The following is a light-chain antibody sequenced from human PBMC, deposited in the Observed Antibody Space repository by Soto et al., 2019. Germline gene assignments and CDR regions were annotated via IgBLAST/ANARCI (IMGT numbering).Light chain of an antibody. J-gene: IGLJ2*01. V-gene: IGLV2-11*01. CDR2: DVS. CDR1: SSDVGGYNY. CDR3: CSYAGSYTLV. Sequence: QSALTQPRSVSVSPGQSVTISCTGTSSDVGGYNYVAWYQPHPGKAPKLMIYDVSKRPSGVPDRFSGSKSGNTASLTISGLQAEDEADYYCCSYAGSYTLVFGGGTKVTVL.